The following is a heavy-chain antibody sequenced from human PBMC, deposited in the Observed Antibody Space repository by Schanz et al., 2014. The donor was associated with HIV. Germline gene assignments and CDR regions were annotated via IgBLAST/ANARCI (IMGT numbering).Heavy chain of an antibody. CDR1: GFNFNSYG. CDR2: TSYDGTKK. J-gene: IGHJ6*02. V-gene: IGHV3-30*03. D-gene: IGHD1-26*01. CDR3: AREREESIAYYYDAMDV. Sequence: QVQLVESGGGVVQPGRSLRLSCVASGFNFNSYGMHWVRQAPGKGLEWVAVTSYDGTKKHYADSVKGRFTISRDNAKNTLYLQMNSLRAEDTAVYYCAREREESIAYYYDAMDVWGQGTTVTVSS.